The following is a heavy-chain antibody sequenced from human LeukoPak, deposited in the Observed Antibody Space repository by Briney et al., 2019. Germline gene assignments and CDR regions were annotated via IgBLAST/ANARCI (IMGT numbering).Heavy chain of an antibody. CDR1: GFTFNTYG. CDR3: ATEYCTDKGNFDL. V-gene: IGHV3-13*01. J-gene: IGHJ2*01. D-gene: IGHD2/OR15-2a*01. Sequence: PGGSLSLSCAASGFTFNTYGMHWVRQLTGKRLEWAFVSVKGRFTISRDNIRNLLYLQMNYLIVEDTAVYYCATEYCTDKGNFDLWGRGALVTVSS.